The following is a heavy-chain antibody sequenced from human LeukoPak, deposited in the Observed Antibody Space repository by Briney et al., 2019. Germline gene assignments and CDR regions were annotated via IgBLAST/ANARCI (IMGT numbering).Heavy chain of an antibody. J-gene: IGHJ4*02. D-gene: IGHD3-10*01. Sequence: SQTLSLTCAVSGGSISSGGYSWSWIRQPPGKGLEWIGYIYHSGSTYYNPSLKSRVTISVDRSKNQFSLKLSSVTAADTAVYYCARGGAWFGEPQDYYFDYWGQGTLVTVSS. V-gene: IGHV4-30-2*01. CDR1: GGSISSGGYS. CDR2: IYHSGST. CDR3: ARGGAWFGEPQDYYFDY.